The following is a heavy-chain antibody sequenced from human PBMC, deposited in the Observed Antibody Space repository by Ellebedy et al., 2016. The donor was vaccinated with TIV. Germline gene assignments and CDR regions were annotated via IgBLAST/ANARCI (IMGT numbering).Heavy chain of an antibody. V-gene: IGHV4-59*12. J-gene: IGHJ4*02. CDR2: VSSSGNT. CDR1: GDSISTYY. D-gene: IGHD3-16*01. Sequence: SETLSLTCTVSGDSISTYYWSWIRQPPGKGLEWIGYVSSSGNTNYNPSLKSRVTISIDTSKNQFSLKLSFVTAADTAVYYCAGTEYIGFWGYWGQGTLVTVSS. CDR3: AGTEYIGFWGY.